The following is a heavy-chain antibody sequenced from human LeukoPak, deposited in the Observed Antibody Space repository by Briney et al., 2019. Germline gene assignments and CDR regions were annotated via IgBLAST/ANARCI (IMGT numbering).Heavy chain of an antibody. CDR3: AREDYYDSSGYAY. CDR2: INHSGST. Sequence: PSEXXSLTCAVYGGSFSGYYWSWLRQPPGKGLEWIGEINHSGSTNYNPSLKSRVTISVDTSKNQFSLKLSSVTAADTAVYYCAREDYYDSSGYAYWGQGTLVTVSS. V-gene: IGHV4-34*01. D-gene: IGHD3-22*01. CDR1: GGSFSGYY. J-gene: IGHJ4*02.